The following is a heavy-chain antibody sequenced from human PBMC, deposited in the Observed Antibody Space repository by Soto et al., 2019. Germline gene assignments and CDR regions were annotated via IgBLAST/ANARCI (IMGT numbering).Heavy chain of an antibody. D-gene: IGHD5-12*01. Sequence: QVQLVQSGAELKKPGSSVKVSCKASGGSFSSFGISWVRQAPGQGLEWMGGIIPVFGRPNYAQRFRGRLTITADESTNTVYLKLIDPRSEDTAVYYCAREGSGYNLWGQGTQVTVSS. V-gene: IGHV1-69*01. CDR1: GGSFSSFG. CDR3: AREGSGYNL. CDR2: IIPVFGRP. J-gene: IGHJ1*01.